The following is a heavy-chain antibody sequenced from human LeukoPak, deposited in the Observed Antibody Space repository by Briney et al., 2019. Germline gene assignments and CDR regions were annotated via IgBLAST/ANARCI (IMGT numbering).Heavy chain of an antibody. J-gene: IGHJ4*02. V-gene: IGHV4-30-2*01. D-gene: IGHD5-18*01. CDR2: IYHSGST. CDR1: GGSISSGGYS. CDR3: ARGGYRGYFDH. Sequence: SETLSLTCAVSGGSISSGGYSWSWIRQPPGKGLEWIGYIYHSGSTYYNPSLKSRVTISVDRSKNQFSLKLSSVTAADTAVYYCARGGYRGYFDHWGQGTLVTVSS.